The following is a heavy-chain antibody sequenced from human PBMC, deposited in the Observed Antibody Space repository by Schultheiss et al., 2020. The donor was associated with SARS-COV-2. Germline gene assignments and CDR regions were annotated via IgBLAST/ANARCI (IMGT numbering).Heavy chain of an antibody. CDR1: GGSISSSTYS. D-gene: IGHD4/OR15-4a*01. Sequence: SETLSLTCIVSGGSISSSTYSWGWIRQSPGKGLEWIGSIYHSGSTYYNPSLKSRVTISVDTSKNQFSLKLSSVTAADTAVYYCARRDYALDYWGQGTLVTVSS. CDR3: ARRDYALDY. J-gene: IGHJ4*02. V-gene: IGHV4-39*07. CDR2: IYHSGST.